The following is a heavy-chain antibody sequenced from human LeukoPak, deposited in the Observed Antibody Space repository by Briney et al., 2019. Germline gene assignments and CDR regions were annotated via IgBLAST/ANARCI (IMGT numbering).Heavy chain of an antibody. Sequence: GGSLRLSCAASGFTVSTNYMSLVRQAPGKGLEWVSVIYSGGSTYYADSVKGRFTISRDNSKNTLYLQMNSLRAEDTAVYYCARVQGETLPTNAFDIWGQGTMVTVSS. CDR3: ARVQGETLPTNAFDI. V-gene: IGHV3-66*01. CDR2: IYSGGST. D-gene: IGHD5-12*01. J-gene: IGHJ3*02. CDR1: GFTVSTNY.